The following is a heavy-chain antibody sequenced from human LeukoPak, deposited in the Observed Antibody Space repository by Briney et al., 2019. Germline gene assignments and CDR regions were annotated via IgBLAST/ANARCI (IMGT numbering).Heavy chain of an antibody. CDR3: AKRGVVIRVILVGFHKEAYYFDS. V-gene: IGHV3-23*01. CDR1: EITLSNYG. J-gene: IGHJ4*02. Sequence: GGSLRLSCAVSEITLSNYGMSWVRQAPGKGLEWVAGISGSGGSTNYADSVKGRFTISRDNPKNTLYLQMNILRAEDTAVYFCAKRGVVIRVILVGFHKEAYYFDSWGQGALVTVPS. CDR2: ISGSGGST. D-gene: IGHD3-22*01.